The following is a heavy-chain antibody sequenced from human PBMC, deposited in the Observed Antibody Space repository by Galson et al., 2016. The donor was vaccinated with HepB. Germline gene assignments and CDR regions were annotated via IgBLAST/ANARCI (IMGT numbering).Heavy chain of an antibody. V-gene: IGHV4-31*03. CDR1: GGSIRDGGYY. CDR2: IFHSGDT. Sequence: TLSLTCTVSGGSIRDGGYYWSWVRQHPEKGLEWLGYIFHSGDTYYVPSLKSRLSMSIDTSKNHFSLNLTSVTAADTALYYCARHRRVTYYWYFDVWGRGTLVTVSS. CDR3: ARHRRVTYYWYFDV. J-gene: IGHJ2*01. D-gene: IGHD2-21*01.